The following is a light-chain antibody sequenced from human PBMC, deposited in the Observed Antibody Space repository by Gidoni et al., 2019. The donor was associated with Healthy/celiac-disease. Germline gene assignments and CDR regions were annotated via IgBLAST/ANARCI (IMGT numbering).Light chain of an antibody. CDR3: QQRSNWPPEYT. CDR1: QSVSSY. Sequence: EIVLTQSPATLSLSPGERATLSHRASQSVSSYLAWYQQKPGQAPRLLIYDASNRATGIPARFSGSGSGTDFTLTISSLEPEDFAVYYCQQRSNWPPEYTFXXXTKLEIK. V-gene: IGKV3-11*01. J-gene: IGKJ2*01. CDR2: DAS.